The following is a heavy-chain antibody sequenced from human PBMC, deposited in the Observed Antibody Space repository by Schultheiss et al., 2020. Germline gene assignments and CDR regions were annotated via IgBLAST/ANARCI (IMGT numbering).Heavy chain of an antibody. Sequence: SETLSLTCAVYGGSFSGYYWSWIRQPPGKGLEWIGYIYYSGSTYYNPSLKSRVTISVDTSKNQFSLKLSSVTAADTAVYYCARKGTMVRGGDFDYWGQGTLVTVSS. V-gene: IGHV4-34*01. D-gene: IGHD3-10*01. J-gene: IGHJ4*02. CDR3: ARKGTMVRGGDFDY. CDR2: IYYSGST. CDR1: GGSFSGYY.